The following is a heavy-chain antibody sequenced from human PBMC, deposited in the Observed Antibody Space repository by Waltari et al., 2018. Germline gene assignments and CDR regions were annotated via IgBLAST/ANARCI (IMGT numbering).Heavy chain of an antibody. CDR3: ARGLDSSSSGWFDP. CDR1: GYSISSGYY. CDR2: IYHSGST. D-gene: IGHD6-6*01. Sequence: QVQLQESGPGLVKPSETLSLTCAVSGYSISSGYYWGWIRRPPGKGLEWIGSIYHSGSTYYNPSLKSRVTISVDTSKNQFSLKLSSVTAADTAVYYCARGLDSSSSGWFDPWGQGTLVTVSS. V-gene: IGHV4-38-2*01. J-gene: IGHJ5*02.